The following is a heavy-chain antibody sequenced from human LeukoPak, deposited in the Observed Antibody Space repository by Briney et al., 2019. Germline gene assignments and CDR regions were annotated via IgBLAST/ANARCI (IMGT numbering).Heavy chain of an antibody. CDR2: INHSGST. Sequence: SETLSLTCAVYGGSFSGYYWSWIRQPPGKGLEWIGEINHSGSTNYNPSLKSRVTISVDTSKNQFSLKLSSVTAADTAVYYCARYPLKEGAFDIWGQGTMVTVSS. J-gene: IGHJ3*02. CDR3: ARYPLKEGAFDI. CDR1: GGSFSGYY. V-gene: IGHV4-34*01.